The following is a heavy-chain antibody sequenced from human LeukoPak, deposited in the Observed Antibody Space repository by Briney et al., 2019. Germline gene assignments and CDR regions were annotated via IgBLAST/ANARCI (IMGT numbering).Heavy chain of an antibody. Sequence: SETLSLTCTVSGGSISSSSYYWGWLRQPPGKGLEWIGSIYYSGSTYYNPSLKSRVTISVDTSKNQFSLKLSSVTAADTAVYYCASSDYDSSDWFDPWGQGTLVTVSS. J-gene: IGHJ5*02. CDR3: ASSDYDSSDWFDP. CDR2: IYYSGST. D-gene: IGHD3-22*01. V-gene: IGHV4-39*07. CDR1: GGSISSSSYY.